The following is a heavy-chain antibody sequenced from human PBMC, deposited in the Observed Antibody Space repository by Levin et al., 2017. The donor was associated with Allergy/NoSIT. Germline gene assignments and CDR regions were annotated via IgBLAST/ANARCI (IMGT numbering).Heavy chain of an antibody. J-gene: IGHJ3*02. Sequence: ASVKVSCKASGYTFTDNHLYWVRQAPGQGLDFLGWINPDNGDTNYEQRLQGRVTMTRDTSISTAYMELSSLRSDDTAVYYCARELGINAFDIWGQGTMVTVSS. D-gene: IGHD7-27*01. CDR2: INPDNGDT. CDR3: ARELGINAFDI. CDR1: GYTFTDNH. V-gene: IGHV1-2*02.